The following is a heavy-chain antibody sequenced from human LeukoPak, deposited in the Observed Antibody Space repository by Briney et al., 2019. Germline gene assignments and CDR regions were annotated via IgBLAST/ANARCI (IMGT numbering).Heavy chain of an antibody. CDR3: ARATVTTPYYYYGMDV. J-gene: IGHJ6*02. V-gene: IGHV1-46*01. Sequence: ASVKVSCKASGYTFTSYYMHWVRQAPGQGLEWMGIINPSGGSTSYAQKFQGRVTMTRDMSTSTVYMELSSLRSEDTAVYYCARATVTTPYYYYGMDVWGQGTTVTVSS. CDR1: GYTFTSYY. CDR2: INPSGGST. D-gene: IGHD4-17*01.